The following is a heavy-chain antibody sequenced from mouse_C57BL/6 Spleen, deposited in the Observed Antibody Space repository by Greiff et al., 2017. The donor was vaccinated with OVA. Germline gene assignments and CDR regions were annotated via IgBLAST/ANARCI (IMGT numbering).Heavy chain of an antibody. CDR1: GYTFTSYW. V-gene: IGHV1-53*01. Sequence: QVQLQQPGTDLVKPGASVKLSCKASGYTFTSYWMHWVKQRPGQGLEWIGNINPSNGGTNYNEKFKSKATLTVDKSSSTAYMQLSSLTSEDSAVYYCARPSYYYGTSYFDYWGQGTTLTVSS. CDR3: ARPSYYYGTSYFDY. J-gene: IGHJ2*01. D-gene: IGHD1-1*01. CDR2: INPSNGGT.